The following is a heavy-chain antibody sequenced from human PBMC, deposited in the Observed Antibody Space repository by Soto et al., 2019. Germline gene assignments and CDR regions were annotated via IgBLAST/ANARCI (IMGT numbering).Heavy chain of an antibody. CDR1: GFTFSSYA. CDR2: ISYDGSNK. V-gene: IGHV3-30-3*01. CDR3: ARDGRSTVVKKYYYYYYGMDV. D-gene: IGHD2-15*01. Sequence: VGSLRLSCAASGFTFSSYAMHWVRQAPGKGLEWVAVISYDGSNKYYADSVKGRFTISRDNSKNTLYLQMNSLRAEDTAVYYCARDGRSTVVKKYYYYYYGMDVWGQGTTVTVSS. J-gene: IGHJ6*02.